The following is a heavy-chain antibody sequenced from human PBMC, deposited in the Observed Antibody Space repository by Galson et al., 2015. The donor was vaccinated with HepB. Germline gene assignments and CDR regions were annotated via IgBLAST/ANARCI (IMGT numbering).Heavy chain of an antibody. Sequence: SVKVSCKASGFTFTSSAVQWVRQARGQRLGWIGWIVVGSGNTNYAQKFQERVTITRDMSTSTAYMELSSLRSEDTAVYYCAAGLSQYYYDSSGYHDYWGQGTLVTVSS. CDR1: GFTFTSSA. V-gene: IGHV1-58*01. J-gene: IGHJ4*02. CDR3: AAGLSQYYYDSSGYHDY. D-gene: IGHD3-22*01. CDR2: IVVGSGNT.